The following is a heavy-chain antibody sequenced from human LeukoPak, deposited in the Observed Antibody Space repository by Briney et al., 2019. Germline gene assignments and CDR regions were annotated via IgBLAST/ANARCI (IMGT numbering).Heavy chain of an antibody. J-gene: IGHJ6*03. CDR2: IYGRGTGT. D-gene: IGHD3-3*01. CDR1: GFNFRSYA. V-gene: IGHV3-23*01. CDR3: AKGAMEWFPYYMDV. Sequence: GSLRLSCAASGFNFRSYAMNWVRQAPGKGLEWVSAIYGRGTGTHYAGSVKGRFTISRDNSKNKVYLQMNSLRAEDTAVYYCAKGAMEWFPYYMDVWGKGTTVTVSS.